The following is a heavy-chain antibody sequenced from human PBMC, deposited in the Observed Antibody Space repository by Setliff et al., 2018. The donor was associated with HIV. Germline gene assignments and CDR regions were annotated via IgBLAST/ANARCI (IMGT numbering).Heavy chain of an antibody. J-gene: IGHJ4*02. V-gene: IGHV4-34*01. D-gene: IGHD3-22*01. Sequence: TLSLTCAVYGGSLSGYYWTWIRQPPGKGLEWIGEINHSGSTNYNPSLKSRVTISIDTSKNQFSLKLNSLIAADTAVYFCARGGPDYYDYPYFDSWGQGTLVTVSS. CDR2: INHSGST. CDR3: ARGGPDYYDYPYFDS. CDR1: GGSLSGYY.